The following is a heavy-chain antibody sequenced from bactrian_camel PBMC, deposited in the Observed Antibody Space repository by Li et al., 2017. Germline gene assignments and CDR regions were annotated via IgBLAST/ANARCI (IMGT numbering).Heavy chain of an antibody. J-gene: IGHJ4*01. Sequence: HVQLVESGGGSVQAGGSLRLSCTASGFTFDDSDMGWYRQAPGNECELVSYIGNDGATYYADSVKGRFTISRDNAKNTLFLQMNSLKTEDTAAYHCAAVPYYSDYDAQCAGQGTQVTVS. D-gene: IGHD4*01. CDR1: GFTFDDSD. CDR2: IGNDGAT. V-gene: IGHV3S63*01.